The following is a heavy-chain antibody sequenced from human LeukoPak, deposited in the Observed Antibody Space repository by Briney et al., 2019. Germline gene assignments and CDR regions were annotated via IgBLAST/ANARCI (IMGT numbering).Heavy chain of an antibody. CDR1: GFTFSSYA. D-gene: IGHD3-3*01. CDR3: ASPYYDFWSGYYISTYCYGMDV. V-gene: IGHV3-30*04. CDR2: ISYDGSNK. Sequence: GGSLRLSCAASGFTFSSYAMHWVRQAPGKGLEWVAVISYDGSNKYYADSVKGRFTISRDNSKNTLYLQMNSLRAEDTAVYYCASPYYDFWSGYYISTYCYGMDVWGQGATVTVSS. J-gene: IGHJ6*02.